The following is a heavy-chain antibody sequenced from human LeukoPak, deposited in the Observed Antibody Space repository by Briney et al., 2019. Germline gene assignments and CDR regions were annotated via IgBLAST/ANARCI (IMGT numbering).Heavy chain of an antibody. CDR3: ARGDIYGIAEDVFDY. CDR2: ISSSSSTI. CDR1: GFTFSSYS. V-gene: IGHV3-48*01. Sequence: GGSLRLSCAASGFTFSSYSMNWVRQAPGKGLEWVSYISSSSSTIYYADSVKGRFTISRDNAKNSLYLQMNSLRAEDTAVYYCARGDIYGIAEDVFDYWGQGTLVTVSS. J-gene: IGHJ4*02. D-gene: IGHD6-13*01.